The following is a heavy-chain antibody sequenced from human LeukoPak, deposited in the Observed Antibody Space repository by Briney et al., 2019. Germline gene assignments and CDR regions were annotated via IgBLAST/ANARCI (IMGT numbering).Heavy chain of an antibody. J-gene: IGHJ4*02. CDR3: PKSWTVINYFDF. CDR1: GLTFSSYA. CDR2: INNRGDTT. Sequence: PGGSLRLSCAASGLTFSSYAMTWVRQAPGKGLEWVSSINNRGDTTYYADSVKGRFTVSRDNSNDTLYLQMNSLRADDTAIYYCPKSWTVINYFDFWGQGTLVTVSS. V-gene: IGHV3-23*01. D-gene: IGHD4-17*01.